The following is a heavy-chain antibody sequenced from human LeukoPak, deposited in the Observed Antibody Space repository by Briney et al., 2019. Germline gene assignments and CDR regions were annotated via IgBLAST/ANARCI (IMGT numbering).Heavy chain of an antibody. Sequence: GASVKVSCKASGYTFTSYGISWVRQAPGQGLEWMGWISAYNGNTNYAQKLQGRVTMTTDTSTSTAYMELRSLRSDDTAVYYCARALTLELLWFGELLFDYWGQGTLVTVSS. J-gene: IGHJ4*02. CDR1: GYTFTSYG. CDR3: ARALTLELLWFGELLFDY. D-gene: IGHD3-10*01. CDR2: ISAYNGNT. V-gene: IGHV1-18*01.